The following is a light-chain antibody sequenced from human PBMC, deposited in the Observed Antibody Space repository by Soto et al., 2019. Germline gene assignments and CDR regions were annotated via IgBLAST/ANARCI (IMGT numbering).Light chain of an antibody. J-gene: IGKJ1*01. CDR1: QSVNSN. V-gene: IGKV3D-15*01. CDR3: QQYNSWPRT. Sequence: EILMTQSPATLSVSQGEISTLXXRASQSVNSNLAWYQQKPGQAPRXVIYGASSRATGIPARFSGSGAGTEFTLTITSLQSEDFAVYYCQQYNSWPRTFGQGTKVDI. CDR2: GAS.